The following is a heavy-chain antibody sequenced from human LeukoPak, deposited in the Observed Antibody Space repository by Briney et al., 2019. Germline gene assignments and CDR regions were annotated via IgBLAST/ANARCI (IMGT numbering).Heavy chain of an antibody. CDR1: GFTFSSYG. D-gene: IGHD3-22*01. Sequence: GGSLRLSCVASGFTFSSYGMHWVRQAPGKGLEWVAFIRYDGSNKYYADSVKGRFTISRDNSKNTLYLQMNSLRAEDTAVYYCARSYYYDSSHTVDYWGQGTLVTVSS. V-gene: IGHV3-30*02. CDR2: IRYDGSNK. CDR3: ARSYYYDSSHTVDY. J-gene: IGHJ4*02.